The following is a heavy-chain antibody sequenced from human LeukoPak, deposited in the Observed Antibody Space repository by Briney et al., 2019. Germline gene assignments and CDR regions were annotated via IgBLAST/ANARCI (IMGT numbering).Heavy chain of an antibody. J-gene: IGHJ4*02. V-gene: IGHV3-23*01. D-gene: IGHD2-15*01. CDR2: IGSSGSTT. Sequence: GGSLRLSCAASGFIFSNYGMSWVRLAPGKGLEGVSAIGSSGSTTYYADSVKGRFTISRDNSKNTLYLQMNSLRAEDTAVYYCAKIVAGLDYWGQGTLVTVSS. CDR3: AKIVAGLDY. CDR1: GFIFSNYG.